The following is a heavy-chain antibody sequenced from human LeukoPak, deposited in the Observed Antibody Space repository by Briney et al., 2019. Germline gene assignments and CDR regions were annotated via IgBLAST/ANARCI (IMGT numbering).Heavy chain of an antibody. CDR1: GFTFSDYY. D-gene: IGHD5-24*01. CDR3: ATWGGMARRANFDY. Sequence: SGGSLRLSCAASGFTFSDYYMSWIRQAPGKGLEWVSYISSSGSTIYYADSVKGRFTISRDNAKNSLYLQMNSLKASDTAMYYCATWGGMARRANFDYWGQGTLVTVSS. CDR2: ISSSGSTI. V-gene: IGHV3-11*01. J-gene: IGHJ4*02.